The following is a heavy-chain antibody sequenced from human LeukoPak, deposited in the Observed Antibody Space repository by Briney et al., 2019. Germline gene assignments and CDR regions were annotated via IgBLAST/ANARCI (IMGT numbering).Heavy chain of an antibody. CDR3: ARGTIVGALDS. J-gene: IGHJ4*02. V-gene: IGHV3-33*01. CDR1: GFAFSNYG. Sequence: LTGGSLRLSCAASGFAFSNYGMHWVRQAPGKGLEWVAIIWYDGSNKYYADSVKGRFTLSRDNSKNTLYLQMNSLRAEDTALYFCARGTIVGALDSWGQGTLVTVSS. D-gene: IGHD1-26*01. CDR2: IWYDGSNK.